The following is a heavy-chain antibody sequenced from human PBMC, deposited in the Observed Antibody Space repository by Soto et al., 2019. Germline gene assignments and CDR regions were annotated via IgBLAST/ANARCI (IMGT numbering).Heavy chain of an antibody. V-gene: IGHV2-5*01. CDR1: GFSLSTSGVG. J-gene: IGHJ3*02. CDR3: ALVPGPSSGYYYDAFDI. D-gene: IGHD3-22*01. Sequence: SGPTLVNPTQTLTLTCTFSGFSLSTSGVGVGWIRQPPGKALEWLALIYWNDDKRYSPSLKSRLTITKDTSKNQVVLTMTNMDPVDTATYYCALVPGPSSGYYYDAFDIWGQGTMVTVSS. CDR2: IYWNDDK.